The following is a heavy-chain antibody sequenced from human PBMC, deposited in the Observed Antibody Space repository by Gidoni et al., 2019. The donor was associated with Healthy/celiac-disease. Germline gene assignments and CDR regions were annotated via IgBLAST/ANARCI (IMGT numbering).Heavy chain of an antibody. V-gene: IGHV3-30*03. CDR1: GFTFSSYG. CDR3: ARAGGYDSSGSEVDY. Sequence: QVQLVESGGGVVQPGRSLRLSCAASGFTFSSYGMHWVRQAPGKGLEWVAVISYDGSNKYYADSVKGRFTISRDNSKNTLYLQMNSLRAEDTAVYYCARAGGYDSSGSEVDYWGQGTLVTVSS. D-gene: IGHD3-22*01. J-gene: IGHJ4*02. CDR2: ISYDGSNK.